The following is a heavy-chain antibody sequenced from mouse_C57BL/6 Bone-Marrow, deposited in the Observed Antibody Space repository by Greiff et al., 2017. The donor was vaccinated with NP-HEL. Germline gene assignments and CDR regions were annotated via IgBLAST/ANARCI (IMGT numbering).Heavy chain of an antibody. Sequence: EVMLVESGGGLVKPGGSLKLSCAASGFTFSDYGMHWVRQAPEKGLEWVAYISSGSSTIYYADTVKGRFTISRDNAKNTLFLQMTSLRSEETAMYYCARRRLLRVAMDYWGQGTSVTVSS. D-gene: IGHD1-1*01. CDR3: ARRRLLRVAMDY. J-gene: IGHJ4*01. V-gene: IGHV5-17*01. CDR1: GFTFSDYG. CDR2: ISSGSSTI.